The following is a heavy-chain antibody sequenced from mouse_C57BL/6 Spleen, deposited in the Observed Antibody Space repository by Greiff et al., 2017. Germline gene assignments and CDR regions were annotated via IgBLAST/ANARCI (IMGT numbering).Heavy chain of an antibody. CDR1: GYTFTSYW. CDR3: ARTGPFDY. Sequence: VQLQQPGTELVKPGASVKLSCTASGYTFTSYWMHWVKQRPGQGLEWIGNINPSNGGTNYNEKFKSKATLTGDNSSSTAYMQLSSLTSEGAAVXYCARTGPFDYWGQGTTLTVSS. CDR2: INPSNGGT. J-gene: IGHJ2*01. V-gene: IGHV1-53*01.